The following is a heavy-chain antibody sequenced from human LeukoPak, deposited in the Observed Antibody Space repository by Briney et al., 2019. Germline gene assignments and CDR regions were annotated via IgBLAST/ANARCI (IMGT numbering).Heavy chain of an antibody. CDR1: GGTFSTYA. V-gene: IGHV1-69*06. J-gene: IGHJ6*02. Sequence: SVRVSCKASGGTFSTYAVSWVQQAPGQGLEWIGGIVPVFGTRNYAQRFQDRVTIAADKFTNTAYMSLTSLRSEDTAIYFCARARNEKAGPTGLFHYYALDVWGQGTSVTVSS. D-gene: IGHD2-21*01. CDR3: ARARNEKAGPTGLFHYYALDV. CDR2: IVPVFGTR.